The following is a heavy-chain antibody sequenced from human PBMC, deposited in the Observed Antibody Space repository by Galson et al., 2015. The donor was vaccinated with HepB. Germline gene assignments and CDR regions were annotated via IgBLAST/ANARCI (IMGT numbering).Heavy chain of an antibody. D-gene: IGHD2-2*01. CDR2: ISGSGGST. CDR1: GFTFSSYA. Sequence: SLRLSCAASGFTFSSYAMSWVRQAPGKGLEWVSAISGSGGSTYYADSVKGRFTISRDNSKNTLYLQMNSLRAEDTAVYYCVTNLPPIVVVPAASRDYWGQGTLVTVSS. V-gene: IGHV3-23*01. J-gene: IGHJ4*02. CDR3: VTNLPPIVVVPAASRDY.